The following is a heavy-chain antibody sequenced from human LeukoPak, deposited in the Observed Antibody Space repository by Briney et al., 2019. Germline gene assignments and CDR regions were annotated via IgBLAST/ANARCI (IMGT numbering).Heavy chain of an antibody. Sequence: SETLSLTCAVYGGPFSGYYWSWIRQPPGKGLEWIGEINHSGSTNYNPSLKSRVTISVDTSKNQFSLKVSSVTAADTAVYYCARGPTGYYMDVWGKGTTITVSS. CDR2: INHSGST. CDR1: GGPFSGYY. V-gene: IGHV4-34*01. CDR3: ARGPTGYYMDV. D-gene: IGHD2-8*02. J-gene: IGHJ6*03.